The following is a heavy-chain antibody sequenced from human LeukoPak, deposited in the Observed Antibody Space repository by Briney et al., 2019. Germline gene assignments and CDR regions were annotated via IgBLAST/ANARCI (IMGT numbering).Heavy chain of an antibody. Sequence: PGGSLRLTCAASGFTFSSYAMSWVRQAPGKGLEWVSAISGSGGSTYYADSVKGRFTISRDNSKNTLYLQMNSLRAEDTAVYYCAKDRATVTTLSYYHYGMDVWGQGTTVTVSS. D-gene: IGHD4-17*01. CDR2: ISGSGGST. V-gene: IGHV3-23*01. J-gene: IGHJ6*02. CDR1: GFTFSSYA. CDR3: AKDRATVTTLSYYHYGMDV.